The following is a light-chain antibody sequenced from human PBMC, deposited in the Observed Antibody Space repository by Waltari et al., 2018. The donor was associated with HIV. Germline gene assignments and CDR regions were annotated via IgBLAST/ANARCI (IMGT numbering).Light chain of an antibody. CDR2: STN. V-gene: IGLV8-61*01. CDR1: SGSVSTSYY. CDR3: VLYMGSGIWV. Sequence: VVTQEPSFSVSPGGTVTLTCGLSSGSVSTSYYPSWYQQTPGQAPRTLLYSTNSRSSGVPDRFSGSILGNQAALTITGAQADDESDYYCVLYMGSGIWVFGGGTKVTVL. J-gene: IGLJ3*02.